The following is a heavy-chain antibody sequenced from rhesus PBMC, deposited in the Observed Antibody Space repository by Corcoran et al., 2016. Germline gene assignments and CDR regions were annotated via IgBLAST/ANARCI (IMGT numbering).Heavy chain of an antibody. D-gene: IGHD6-13*01. J-gene: IGHJ4*01. CDR2: IYGGSGST. CDR1: AGSISDYYY. CDR3: ARDLGAAGGDY. V-gene: IGHV4S7*01. Sequence: QVQLQESGPGLVKPSETLSLTCAVYAGSISDYYYWSWIRQPPGKGLEWSGQIYGGSGSTYSTPSLTSRVAGSKDASKNQCSLRLSAVTAADPAVYYWARDLGAAGGDYWGQGVLVTVSS.